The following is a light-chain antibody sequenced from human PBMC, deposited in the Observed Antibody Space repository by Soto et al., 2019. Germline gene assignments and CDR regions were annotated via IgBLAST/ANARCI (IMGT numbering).Light chain of an antibody. V-gene: IGKV3-20*01. CDR1: RGVSANY. CDR2: GAS. Sequence: ENLLTQSPGTLSLSPGEGATLSCRASRGVSANYLAWYQQKPGQAPTLLIYGASIRAAGIPDRFSGSGSGTDFTLTIRRLEPDDFAVYYCQQYGSSPRTFGQGTKVENK. J-gene: IGKJ1*01. CDR3: QQYGSSPRT.